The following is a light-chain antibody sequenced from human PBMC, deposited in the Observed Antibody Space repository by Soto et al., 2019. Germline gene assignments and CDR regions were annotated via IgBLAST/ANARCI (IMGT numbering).Light chain of an antibody. CDR1: NIGSKS. CDR2: DDS. CDR3: QVWDSSSDHPVV. J-gene: IGLJ2*01. Sequence: SYELTQPPSVSVAPGQTARITWGGNNIGSKSVHWYQQKTGQSPVLVVYDDSDRPSGIPERFSGSNSGNTATLTISRVEAGDEADYYCQVWDSSSDHPVVFGGGTKLT. V-gene: IGLV3-21*02.